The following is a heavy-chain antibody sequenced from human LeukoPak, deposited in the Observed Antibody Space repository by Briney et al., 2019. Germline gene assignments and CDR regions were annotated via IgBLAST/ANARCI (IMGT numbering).Heavy chain of an antibody. CDR3: TTDASGSYRGDAFDI. CDR2: ISWNSGSI. V-gene: IGHV3-9*01. Sequence: GGSLRLSCAASGFTFDDYAMHWVRQAPGKGLEWVSGISWNSGSIGYADSVKGRFTISRDNAKNSLYLQMNSLKTEDTAVYYCTTDASGSYRGDAFDIWGQGTMVTVSS. D-gene: IGHD1-26*01. J-gene: IGHJ3*02. CDR1: GFTFDDYA.